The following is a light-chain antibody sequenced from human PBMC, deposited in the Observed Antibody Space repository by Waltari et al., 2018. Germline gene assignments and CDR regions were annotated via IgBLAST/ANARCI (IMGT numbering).Light chain of an antibody. CDR3: QSYDSSLSGYV. CDR2: GNS. Sequence: QSVLTQPPSVSGAPGQRVSISCTGSKSNIGAGYDVHWYQQLPGTAPKLLIYGNSNRPSGVPDRFSCSKSGTSASLAITGLQAEDEADYYFQSYDSSLSGYVFGTGTKVTVL. CDR1: KSNIGAGYD. V-gene: IGLV1-40*01. J-gene: IGLJ1*01.